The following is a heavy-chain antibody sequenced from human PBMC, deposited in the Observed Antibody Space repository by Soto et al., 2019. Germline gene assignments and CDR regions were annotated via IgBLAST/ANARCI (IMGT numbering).Heavy chain of an antibody. V-gene: IGHV3-21*01. D-gene: IGHD5-18*01. CDR2: ISSSSSYI. CDR3: ARGRDTPIWRGYYYYGMDV. Sequence: GGSLRLSCAASGFTFSSYSMNWVRQAPGKGMEWVSSISSSSSYIYYEDSVKGRFTISRDNAKNSLYLQMNSLRAEDTAVYYCARGRDTPIWRGYYYYGMDVCGQGPTVTVSS. J-gene: IGHJ6*02. CDR1: GFTFSSYS.